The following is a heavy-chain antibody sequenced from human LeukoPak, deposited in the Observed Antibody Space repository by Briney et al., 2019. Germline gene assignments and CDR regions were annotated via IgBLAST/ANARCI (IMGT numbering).Heavy chain of an antibody. CDR2: VNPTSNYI. Sequence: GGSLRLSCAASGFTFNSYSMNWVRQAPGKGLEWVSSVNPTSNYIYYADSLKGRFTISRDNAKNSLYLQMNSLRAEDTAVYYCARQRDREIQLWPYWGQGTLVTVSS. V-gene: IGHV3-21*06. CDR1: GFTFNSYS. J-gene: IGHJ4*02. D-gene: IGHD5-18*01. CDR3: ARQRDREIQLWPY.